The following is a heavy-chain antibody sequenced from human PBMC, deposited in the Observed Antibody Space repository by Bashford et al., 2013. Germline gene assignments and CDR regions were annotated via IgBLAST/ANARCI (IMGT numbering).Heavy chain of an antibody. CDR1: GFTFSSYS. CDR3: AKRMWAWNCFDY. Sequence: GGSLRLSCAASGFTFSSYSMNWVRQAPGKGLEWVSSISSSSSTIYYADSVKGRFTISRDNAKNSLYLQMNSLRAEDTAVYYCAKRMWAWNCFDYWGQGTLVTVSS. V-gene: IGHV3-48*01. CDR2: ISSSSSTI. D-gene: IGHD1-1*01. J-gene: IGHJ4*02.